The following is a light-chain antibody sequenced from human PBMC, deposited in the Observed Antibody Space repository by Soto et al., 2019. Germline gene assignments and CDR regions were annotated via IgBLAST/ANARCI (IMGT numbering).Light chain of an antibody. CDR3: QQSYSTPPDT. CDR1: QSINTF. Sequence: DIPMTQSPSSLSASIGDTDTIACRASQSINTFLNWYQQKPGKAPKLLIYAASTLQSGVPSRFSGSGSGTYFSLTISSLQPEDFATYYCQQSYSTPPDTFGQGTSLEIK. J-gene: IGKJ2*01. V-gene: IGKV1-39*01. CDR2: AAS.